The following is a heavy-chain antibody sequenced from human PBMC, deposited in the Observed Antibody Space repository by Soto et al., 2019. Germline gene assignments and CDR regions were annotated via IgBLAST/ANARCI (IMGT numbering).Heavy chain of an antibody. CDR2: IWFDGSNK. CDR1: GFTFSSYG. J-gene: IGHJ4*02. CDR3: ATPGPD. Sequence: GGSLRLSCAASGFTFSSYGMHWVREAPGKGLEWVAVIWFDGSNKFYADSVKGRFTISRDNSKNTVSLQMNSLRDEDSGAYYCATPGPDWGQGTLVTGSS. V-gene: IGHV3-33*01.